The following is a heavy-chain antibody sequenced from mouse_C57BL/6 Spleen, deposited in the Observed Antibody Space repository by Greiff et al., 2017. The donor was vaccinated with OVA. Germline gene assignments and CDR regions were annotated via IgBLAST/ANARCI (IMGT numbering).Heavy chain of an antibody. CDR2: INPGSGGT. CDR3: ARSDGRAWFDY. D-gene: IGHD1-1*01. V-gene: IGHV1-54*01. Sequence: VMLVESGAELVKPGTSVKVSCKASGYAFTNYLIEWVKQRPGQGLEWIGVINPGSGGTNYNEKFKGKATLTADKSSSTAYMLLSSLTSEDYAVYCCARSDGRAWFDYWGQGTLVTVSA. J-gene: IGHJ3*01. CDR1: GYAFTNYL.